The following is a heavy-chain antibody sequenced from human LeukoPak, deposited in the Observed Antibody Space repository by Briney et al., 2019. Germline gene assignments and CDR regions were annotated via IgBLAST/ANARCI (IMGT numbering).Heavy chain of an antibody. CDR2: IYSGGST. V-gene: IGHV3-53*01. J-gene: IGHJ4*02. D-gene: IGHD3-3*01. Sequence: PGGSLRLSCSASGVTVSSNYMSWVRQAPGEGLEWVSVIYSGGSTYYADSVKGRFTISRDNSKNTLYLQMNSLRAEDTAVYYCARDRMGAFWSGYWDWGQGTLVTVSS. CDR3: ARDRMGAFWSGYWD. CDR1: GVTVSSNY.